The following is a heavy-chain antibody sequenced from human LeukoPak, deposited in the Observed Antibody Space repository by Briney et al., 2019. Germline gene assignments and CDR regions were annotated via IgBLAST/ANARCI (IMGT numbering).Heavy chain of an antibody. V-gene: IGHV4-61*02. CDR3: ARVWWHRGRCFDS. CDR2: IYTSGST. J-gene: IGHJ5*01. Sequence: SETLSLTCTVSGDSIISVSDYWTWIRQPGGKTLEWIGRIYTSGSTNYNPSVESRATISIDTADNQFSLRLSSVTAADTAIYYGARVWWHRGRCFDSWGQGTLVTVSS. D-gene: IGHD3-10*01. CDR1: GDSIISVSDY.